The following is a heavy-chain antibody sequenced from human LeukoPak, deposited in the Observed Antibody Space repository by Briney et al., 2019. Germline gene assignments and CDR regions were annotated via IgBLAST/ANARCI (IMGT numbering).Heavy chain of an antibody. CDR1: GFTFSTYN. J-gene: IGHJ4*02. CDR3: ARDGGYYNDSSGYSFDS. V-gene: IGHV3-21*01. CDR2: ISSSSSYI. Sequence: GGSLRLSCAASGFTFSTYNMNWVRQAPGKGLEWASSISSSSSYIYYADSVKGRFTISRDNAKNSLYLQMISLRAEDTALYYCARDGGYYNDSSGYSFDSWGQGTLVTVSS. D-gene: IGHD3-22*01.